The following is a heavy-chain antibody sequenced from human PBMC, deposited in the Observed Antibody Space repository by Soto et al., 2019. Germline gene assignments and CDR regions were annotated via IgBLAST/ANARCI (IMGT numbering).Heavy chain of an antibody. J-gene: IGHJ4*02. CDR3: TREVTYCSGGSCYDDY. CDR1: GFTFGDYA. D-gene: IGHD2-15*01. Sequence: HPGGSLRLSCTASGFTFGDYAMSWFRQAPGKGLEWVGFIRSKAYGGTTEYAASVKGRFTISRDDSKSIAYLQMNSLKTEDTAVYYCTREVTYCSGGSCYDDYWGQGTLVTVSS. V-gene: IGHV3-49*03. CDR2: IRSKAYGGTT.